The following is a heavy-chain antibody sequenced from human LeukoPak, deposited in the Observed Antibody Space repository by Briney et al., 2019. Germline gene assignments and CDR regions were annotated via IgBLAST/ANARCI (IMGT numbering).Heavy chain of an antibody. CDR1: GYTFTNYG. D-gene: IGHD2-15*01. CDR3: ARGGAGFCSGGSCPLNWFDP. J-gene: IGHJ5*02. CDR2: ISAYNGNT. V-gene: IGHV1-18*01. Sequence: ASVKVSCKASGYTFTNYGVTWVRQAPGQGLEWMGWISAYNGNTNYAQKLQGRVTMTTDTSTSTAYIELRSLRSDDTAVYYCARGGAGFCSGGSCPLNWFDPWGQGTLVTVSS.